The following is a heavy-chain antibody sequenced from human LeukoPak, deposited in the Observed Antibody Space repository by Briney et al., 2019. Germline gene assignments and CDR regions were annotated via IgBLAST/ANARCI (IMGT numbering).Heavy chain of an antibody. CDR3: ARHQGADYYYYYYMDV. CDR1: GYSFTSYW. Sequence: GASLKISCKGSGYSFTSYWIGWVRQLPGKGLEWMGIIYPGDSDTRYSPSFQGQVTISADKSISTAYLQWSSLKASDTAMYYCARHQGADYYYYYYMDVWGKGTTVTVSS. D-gene: IGHD4/OR15-4a*01. J-gene: IGHJ6*03. CDR2: IYPGDSDT. V-gene: IGHV5-51*01.